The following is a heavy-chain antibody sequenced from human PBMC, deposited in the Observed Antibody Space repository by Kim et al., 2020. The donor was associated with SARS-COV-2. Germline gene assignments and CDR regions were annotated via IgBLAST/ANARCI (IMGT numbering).Heavy chain of an antibody. J-gene: IGHJ4*02. D-gene: IGHD3-10*01. CDR3: AKDLTMVRGVIMGDFDY. CDR1: GFTFSSYA. CDR2: ISGSGGST. Sequence: GGSLRLSCAASGFTFSSYAMSWVRQAPGKGLEWVSAISGSGGSTYYADSVKGRFTISRDNSKNTLYLQMNSLRAEDTAVYYCAKDLTMVRGVIMGDFDYWGQGTLVTVSS. V-gene: IGHV3-23*01.